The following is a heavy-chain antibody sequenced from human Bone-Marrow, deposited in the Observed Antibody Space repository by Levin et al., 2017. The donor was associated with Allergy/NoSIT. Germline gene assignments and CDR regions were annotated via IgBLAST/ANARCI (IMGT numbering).Heavy chain of an antibody. CDR2: INPNSGDT. D-gene: IGHD6-19*01. CDR3: ARISSAAFDI. J-gene: IGHJ3*02. Sequence: ASVKVSCKASGYTFTDYFIHWVRLAPVQGLEWMGWINPNSGDTDSAQNFQDRVTMTRDTSIGTAYMELSSLTSNDTALYYCARISSAAFDIWGQGTVVTVSS. V-gene: IGHV1-2*02. CDR1: GYTFTDYF.